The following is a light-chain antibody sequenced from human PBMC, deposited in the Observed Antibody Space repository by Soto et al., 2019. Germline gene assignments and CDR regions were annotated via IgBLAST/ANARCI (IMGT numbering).Light chain of an antibody. CDR3: ATWDDRLTGWV. CDR1: SSNIGKNT. Sequence: QSVLTQPPSVSGTPGQRVTISCSGSSSNIGKNTVNWYQQLPGTAPKLLIYTNNQRPSGVPDRFFGSKSATSASLAISGLQSEDEADYYCATWDDRLTGWVFGGGTKLTVL. CDR2: TNN. V-gene: IGLV1-44*01. J-gene: IGLJ3*02.